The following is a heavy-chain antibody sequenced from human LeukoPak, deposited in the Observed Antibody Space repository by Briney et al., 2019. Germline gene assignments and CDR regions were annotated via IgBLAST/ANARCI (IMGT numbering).Heavy chain of an antibody. CDR2: IIPILDIA. CDR1: GYTFTAYY. CDR3: ARDWSLDTSGPFAY. V-gene: IGHV1-69*04. D-gene: IGHD3-22*01. J-gene: IGHJ4*02. Sequence: SVKVSCKASGYTFTAYYMHWVRQAPGQGLEWMGRIIPILDIADSAQKFQGRVTITADKSTSTAYMELSSLRSEDTALYYCARDWSLDTSGPFAYWGQGTLVTVSS.